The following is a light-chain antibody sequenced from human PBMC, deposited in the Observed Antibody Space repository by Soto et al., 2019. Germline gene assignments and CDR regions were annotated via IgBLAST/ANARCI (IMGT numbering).Light chain of an antibody. CDR2: AAS. Sequence: DIQMTQSPTSLSASVGDRVTITCRASQDIRTFVAWYQQKPGKAPKLLIYAASTLQPGVPSRFSCSGSGTYFTLTTDSLQPEDVATYSCQKYRSVPVFGPGTKVEIK. J-gene: IGKJ3*01. CDR1: QDIRTF. CDR3: QKYRSVPV. V-gene: IGKV1-27*01.